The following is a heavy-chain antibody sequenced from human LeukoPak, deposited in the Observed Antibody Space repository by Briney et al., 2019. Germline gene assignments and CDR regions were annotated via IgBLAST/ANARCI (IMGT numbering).Heavy chain of an antibody. CDR1: GGSISSGGYY. V-gene: IGHV4-31*03. J-gene: IGHJ6*02. D-gene: IGHD3-9*01. CDR2: IYYSGST. CDR3: ARVPVLRYFDWLPYYYYGMDV. Sequence: SETLSLTCTVSGGSISSGGYYWSWIRQHPGKGLEWIGYIYYSGSTYYNPSLKSRVTISVDTSKNQFSLKLSSVTAADTAVYYCARVPVLRYFDWLPYYYYGMDVWGQGTTVTVSS.